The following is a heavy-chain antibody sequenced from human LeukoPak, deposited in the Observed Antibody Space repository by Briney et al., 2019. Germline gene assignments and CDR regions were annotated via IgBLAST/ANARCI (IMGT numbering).Heavy chain of an antibody. CDR1: GGSISSYY. CDR3: AKSIVGGQLYFDY. J-gene: IGHJ4*02. CDR2: IYYSGST. Sequence: SETLSLTCTVSGGSISSYYWSWIRQPPGKGLEWIGYIYYSGSTNYNPSLKSRVTISVDTSKNQFSLKLSSVTAADTAVYYCAKSIVGGQLYFDYWGQGTLVTVSS. D-gene: IGHD1-26*01. V-gene: IGHV4-59*01.